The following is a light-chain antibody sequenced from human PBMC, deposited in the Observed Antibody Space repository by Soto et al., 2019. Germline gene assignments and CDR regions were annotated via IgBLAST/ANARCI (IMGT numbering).Light chain of an antibody. CDR3: QQYDNLPIT. CDR2: DAS. V-gene: IGKV1-33*01. CDR1: QDISNY. J-gene: IGKJ5*01. Sequence: DIQMTHSPSSLSASVGDIVTTTCRASQDISNYLNWYQQKPGKAPKLLIYDASNLETGVPSRFSGSGSGTDFTFTISSLQPEDIATYYCQQYDNLPITFGQGTRLEI.